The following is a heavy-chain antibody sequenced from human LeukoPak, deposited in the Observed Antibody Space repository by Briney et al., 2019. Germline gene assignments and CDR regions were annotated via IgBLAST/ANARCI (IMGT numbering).Heavy chain of an antibody. CDR3: AKKSGRNFYSSGWLFDY. J-gene: IGHJ4*02. Sequence: PGGSLRLSCAASGFTSSSYAMSWVRQAPGKGLEWVSAISGSGGSTYYADSVKGRFTISRDNSKNTLYLQMNSLRAEDTAVYYCAKKSGRNFYSSGWLFDYWGQGTLVTVSS. CDR1: GFTSSSYA. V-gene: IGHV3-23*01. CDR2: ISGSGGST. D-gene: IGHD6-19*01.